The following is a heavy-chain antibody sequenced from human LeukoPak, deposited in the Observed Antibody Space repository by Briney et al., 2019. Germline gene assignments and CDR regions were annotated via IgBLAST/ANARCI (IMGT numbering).Heavy chain of an antibody. D-gene: IGHD3-10*01. CDR2: ISGSGATT. J-gene: IGHJ5*02. V-gene: IGHV3-23*01. CDR3: AAYGSGSYQSPDWFDP. Sequence: PGGSLRLSCAASGFTFSSYGMSWVRQAPGKGLEWVSTISGSGATTYYADSVNGRFTISRDNSKNTLYLQMNSLRAEDTALYYCAAYGSGSYQSPDWFDPWGQGTLVTVSS. CDR1: GFTFSSYG.